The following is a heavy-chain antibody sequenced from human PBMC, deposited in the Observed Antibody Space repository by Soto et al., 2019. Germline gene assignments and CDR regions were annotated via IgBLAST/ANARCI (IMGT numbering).Heavy chain of an antibody. CDR2: ISYDGSNK. J-gene: IGHJ5*02. V-gene: IGHV3-30*18. Sequence: PGGSLRLSCAASGFTFSSYGMHWVRQAPGKGLEWVAVISYDGSNKYYADSVKGRFTISRDNSKNTLYLQMNSLRAEDTAVYYCAKEAYGSGTPIDPWGQGTLVTVSS. CDR3: AKEAYGSGTPIDP. D-gene: IGHD3-10*01. CDR1: GFTFSSYG.